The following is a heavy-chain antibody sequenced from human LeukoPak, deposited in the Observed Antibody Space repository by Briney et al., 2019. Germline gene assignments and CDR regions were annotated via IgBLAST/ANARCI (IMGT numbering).Heavy chain of an antibody. CDR3: ARQGSTGGSFMNWFDP. J-gene: IGHJ5*02. D-gene: IGHD1-26*01. Sequence: GESLKTSCKGSGYSFTTYWIGWVRQVPGKGLEWMGIIYPSDSDSRYSPSFQGQVTITVDKSISTAYLQWTSLKASDSAMYYCARQGSTGGSFMNWFDPWGQGTLVTVSS. V-gene: IGHV5-51*01. CDR2: IYPSDSDS. CDR1: GYSFTTYW.